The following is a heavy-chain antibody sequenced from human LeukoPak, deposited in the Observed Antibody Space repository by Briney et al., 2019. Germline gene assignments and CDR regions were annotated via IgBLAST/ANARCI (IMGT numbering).Heavy chain of an antibody. V-gene: IGHV3-7*01. J-gene: IGHJ4*02. D-gene: IGHD3-16*01. CDR1: GFTFDDYW. CDR3: ARDVKESTFMITFGGLMEPDY. Sequence: GGPLRLSCGASGFTFDDYWMSWVRQAPGQGLEWVANINQDGSEKYYLDSAKGRFTISRDNARNSLYLQVNSLRAEDTAVYYCARDVKESTFMITFGGLMEPDYWGQGTLVTVSS. CDR2: INQDGSEK.